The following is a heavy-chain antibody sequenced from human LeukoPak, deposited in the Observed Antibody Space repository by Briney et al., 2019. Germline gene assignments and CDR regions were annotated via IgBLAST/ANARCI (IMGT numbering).Heavy chain of an antibody. CDR3: SGLPPSYSSDPVCPFYFAS. CDR2: IYYSRST. D-gene: IGHD2-8*01. J-gene: IGHJ4*02. Sequence: PSETLSLTCTVSGGSISSSSYFWGWIRQPPGKGLEWFGTIYYSRSTYYNPSLKSRVTISVHTSRHQFPLKLRSVTADDAPVYFCSGLPPSYSSDPVCPFYFASWGQGTLVAVSS. CDR1: GGSISSSSYF. V-gene: IGHV4-39*01.